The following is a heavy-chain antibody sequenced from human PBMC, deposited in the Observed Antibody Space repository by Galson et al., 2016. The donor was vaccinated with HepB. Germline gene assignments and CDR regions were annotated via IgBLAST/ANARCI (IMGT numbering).Heavy chain of an antibody. D-gene: IGHD3-10*01. CDR1: GFTFDNYA. J-gene: IGHJ4*02. V-gene: IGHV3-23*01. CDR3: AKGRALIYTSLDS. Sequence: SLRLSCAASGFTFDNYAMTWVRQAPGKGLEWVSSSGGRGRSTLYADSVKGRFTISRDSSKNTLDLQINGLRAEDTAIYYCAKGRALIYTSLDSWGQGTLVIVSS. CDR2: SGGRGRST.